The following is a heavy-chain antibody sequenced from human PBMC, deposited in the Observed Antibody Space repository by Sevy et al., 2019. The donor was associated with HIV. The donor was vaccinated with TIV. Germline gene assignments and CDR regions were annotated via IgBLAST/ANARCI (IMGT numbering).Heavy chain of an antibody. V-gene: IGHV1-18*04. Sequence: ASVKVSCKASGYTFTSYGISWVRQAPGQGLEWMGWISAYNGNTNYAQKLQGRVTMTTDTSTSTAYMELRSLRSDETAVYYCARDILAVAGPRSLFDYWGQGTLVTVSS. J-gene: IGHJ4*02. CDR1: GYTFTSYG. CDR3: ARDILAVAGPRSLFDY. D-gene: IGHD6-19*01. CDR2: ISAYNGNT.